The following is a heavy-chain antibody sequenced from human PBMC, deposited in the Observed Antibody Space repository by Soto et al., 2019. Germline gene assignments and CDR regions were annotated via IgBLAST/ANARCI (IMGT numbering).Heavy chain of an antibody. CDR2: IYYSGSI. Sequence: PSETLSLTCTVSGGSISGYHWSWIRQSPGKGLEWIGYIYYSGSISYNPALKSRVTIAVDTSKNQVSLKLTSVTAADSAVYYCARSSSGFDSGDYWGQGTLVTVS. V-gene: IGHV4-59*01. D-gene: IGHD5-12*01. CDR3: ARSSSGFDSGDY. CDR1: GGSISGYH. J-gene: IGHJ4*02.